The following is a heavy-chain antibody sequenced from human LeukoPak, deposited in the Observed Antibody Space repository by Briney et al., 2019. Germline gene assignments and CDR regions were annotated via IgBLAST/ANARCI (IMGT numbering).Heavy chain of an antibody. CDR1: GYTFTSYG. CDR3: ARDNFAVPGTFDY. D-gene: IGHD6-19*01. V-gene: IGHV1-18*01. Sequence: ASVKVSCKASGYTFTSYGISWVRQAPGQGLEWMGWIGTYNVNTNYAQNLQGRVTMTTDTSTHTAYLELGSLRSDDTAVYFCARDNFAVPGTFDYWGQGTLVTVSS. J-gene: IGHJ4*02. CDR2: IGTYNVNT.